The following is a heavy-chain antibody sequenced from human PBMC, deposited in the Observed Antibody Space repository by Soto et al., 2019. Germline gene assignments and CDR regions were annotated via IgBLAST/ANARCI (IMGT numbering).Heavy chain of an antibody. CDR2: ISYDGSNK. CDR3: ASGIAVAGKLDY. CDR1: GFTFSSYG. V-gene: IGHV3-30*03. Sequence: GGSLRLSCAASGFTFSSYGMHWVRQAPGKGLEWVAVISYDGSNKYYADSVKGRFTISRDNSKNTLYLQMNSLRAEDTAVYYCASGIAVAGKLDYWGQGTLVTVSS. J-gene: IGHJ4*02. D-gene: IGHD6-19*01.